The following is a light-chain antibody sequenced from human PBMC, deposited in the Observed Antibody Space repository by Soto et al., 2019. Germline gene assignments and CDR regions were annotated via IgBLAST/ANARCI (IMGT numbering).Light chain of an antibody. CDR3: QQYGSSPRT. V-gene: IGKV3-20*01. J-gene: IGKJ1*01. Sequence: EIVLTQSPCSLSSSPGESATLSCRASQSVSSSYIPWYQHKAGQAPRLLIYGASSRATGIPDRFSGSGSGTDFTLTISRLQPEDFATYYCQQYGSSPRTFGQGTKVDIK. CDR1: QSVSSSY. CDR2: GAS.